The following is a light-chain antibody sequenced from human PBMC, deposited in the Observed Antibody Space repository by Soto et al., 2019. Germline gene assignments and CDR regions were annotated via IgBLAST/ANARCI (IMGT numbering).Light chain of an antibody. J-gene: IGLJ1*01. CDR1: SSDIGAYDY. CDR2: EVN. Sequence: QSALTQPASLSGSPGQSITISCTGTSSDIGAYDYVSWFQQPPAKAPKLMISEVNNRPSAVSTRFSGSKSGNTAYLTISGLQVEDEAEYFCFSFTTTCTHIFRTGTKVTVL. CDR3: FSFTTTCTHI. V-gene: IGLV2-14*01.